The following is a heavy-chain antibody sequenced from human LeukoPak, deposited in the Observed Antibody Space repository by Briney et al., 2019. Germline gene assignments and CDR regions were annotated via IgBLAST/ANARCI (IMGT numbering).Heavy chain of an antibody. CDR2: FYYSGAT. Sequence: SETLSLTCTVSGGSISSPYWSWIRQPPGEGLEWIGYFYYSGATTYNPSLQSRVTISVDTSKTQLSLKMTSMTAADTAVYYCARSNARDGYNFGYWGQRILVTVSS. J-gene: IGHJ4*02. CDR3: ARSNARDGYNFGY. V-gene: IGHV4-59*08. D-gene: IGHD5-24*01. CDR1: GGSISSPY.